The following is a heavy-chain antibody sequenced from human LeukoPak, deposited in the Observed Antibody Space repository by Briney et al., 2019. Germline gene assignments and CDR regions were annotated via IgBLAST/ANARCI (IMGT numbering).Heavy chain of an antibody. CDR1: GGSISSGGYC. CDR3: ARQRGINSWFDP. D-gene: IGHD1-14*01. CDR2: ICYSGST. V-gene: IGHV4-39*01. Sequence: SETLSLTCSVSGGSISSGGYCWGWVRQPPGKGLEWIGSICYSGSTSYNPSLKSRVNISADTSKNQFSLRLSSVTAAETAVYYCARQRGINSWFDPWGQGTLVTVSS. J-gene: IGHJ5*02.